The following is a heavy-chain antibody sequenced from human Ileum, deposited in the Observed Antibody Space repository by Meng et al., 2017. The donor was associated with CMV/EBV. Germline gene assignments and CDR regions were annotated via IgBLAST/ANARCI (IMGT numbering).Heavy chain of an antibody. J-gene: IGHJ4*02. Sequence: VSGGSISRSNWWSCVRQPPGKGLEWIGEIYHSVSTNYNPSLKSRVTISVDKSKNQFSLKLSSVTAADTAVYYCARASIVGARLLDYWGQGTLVTVSS. CDR2: IYHSVST. V-gene: IGHV4-4*02. D-gene: IGHD1-26*01. CDR3: ARASIVGARLLDY. CDR1: GGSISRSNW.